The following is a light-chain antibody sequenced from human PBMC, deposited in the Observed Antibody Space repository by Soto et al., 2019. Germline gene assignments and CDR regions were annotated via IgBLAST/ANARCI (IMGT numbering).Light chain of an antibody. CDR1: QSVSNNY. V-gene: IGKV3-20*01. CDR2: GAS. Sequence: EIVLTQSPGTLSLSPGERATLSCRASQSVSNNYLAWYQQKPGQAPRLLIDGASNRATGIPDRFSGSGSGTDFTLTISRLEPEDFAVYYCQQYCSSGTFGQGTKVDI. CDR3: QQYCSSGT. J-gene: IGKJ1*01.